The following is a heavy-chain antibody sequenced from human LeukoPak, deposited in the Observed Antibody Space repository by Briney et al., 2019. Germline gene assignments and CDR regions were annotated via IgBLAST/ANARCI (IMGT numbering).Heavy chain of an antibody. D-gene: IGHD6-6*01. J-gene: IGHJ2*01. CDR2: IYSSGST. V-gene: IGHV4-4*07. CDR3: ARWGSSSYWYFDL. CDR1: GGSISSYY. Sequence: PSESLSLTCTVSGGSISSYYWSWIRQPAGKGLEWIGRIYSSGSTKYNPSLKSRVSVSVDTSKNQFSLNLSSVTAADTAMYYCARWGSSSYWYFDLWGRDTLDPVSS.